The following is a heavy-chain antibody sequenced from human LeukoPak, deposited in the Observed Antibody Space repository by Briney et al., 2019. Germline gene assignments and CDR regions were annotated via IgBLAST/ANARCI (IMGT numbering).Heavy chain of an antibody. CDR3: AKTDSGSYYGGFDY. D-gene: IGHD1-26*01. CDR1: GFTFSSYE. J-gene: IGHJ4*02. V-gene: IGHV3-48*03. Sequence: GGSLRLSCAASGFTFSSYEMNWVRQAPGRGLEWVSYIGNTGRTIYYADSVQGRFTISRDNAKNSLYLQMNSLRAEDTAIYYCAKTDSGSYYGGFDYWGQGTLVTVSS. CDR2: IGNTGRTI.